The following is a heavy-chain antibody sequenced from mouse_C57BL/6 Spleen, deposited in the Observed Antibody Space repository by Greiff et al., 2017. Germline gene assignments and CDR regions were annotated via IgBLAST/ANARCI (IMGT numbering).Heavy chain of an antibody. D-gene: IGHD2-10*02. CDR1: GYTFTSYW. J-gene: IGHJ1*03. CDR2: IDPSDSET. Sequence: QVQLQQPGAELVRPGSSVKLSCKASGYTFTSYWMHWVKQRPIQGLEWIGNIDPSDSETHYNQKFKDKATLTVDKSSSTAYMQLSSLTSEDSAVYYCARGGMAGYFDVWGTGTTVTVSS. V-gene: IGHV1-52*01. CDR3: ARGGMAGYFDV.